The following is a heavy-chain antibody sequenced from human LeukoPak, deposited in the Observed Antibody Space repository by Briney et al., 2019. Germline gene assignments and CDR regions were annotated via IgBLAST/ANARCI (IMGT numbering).Heavy chain of an antibody. CDR1: GYTLTELS. Sequence: ASVKVSCKVSGYTLTELSMHWVRQAPGQGLEWMGGFDPEDGETIYAQKFQGRVTMTEDTSTDTAYMELSSLRSEDTAVYYCATTPAAPWSSNWFDPWGQGTLVTVSS. V-gene: IGHV1-24*01. J-gene: IGHJ5*02. D-gene: IGHD2-2*01. CDR3: ATTPAAPWSSNWFDP. CDR2: FDPEDGET.